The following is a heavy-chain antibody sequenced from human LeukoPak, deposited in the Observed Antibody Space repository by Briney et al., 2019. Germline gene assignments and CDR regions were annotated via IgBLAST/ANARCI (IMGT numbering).Heavy chain of an antibody. D-gene: IGHD3-10*01. J-gene: IGHJ5*02. CDR2: INHSGAT. Sequence: SETLSLTCGVSGGSFSTFYWSWIRQPPGKGLGWIGEINHSGATSYNPFLKSRVNISVDTSNNQFSLKLTSVTAADSAVYYCASSYYAWGQGTLVTVSS. V-gene: IGHV4-34*01. CDR3: ASSYYA. CDR1: GGSFSTFY.